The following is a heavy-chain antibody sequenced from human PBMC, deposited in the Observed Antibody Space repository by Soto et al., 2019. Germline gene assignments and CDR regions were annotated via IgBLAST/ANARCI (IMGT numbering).Heavy chain of an antibody. J-gene: IGHJ5*02. Sequence: SGTLSLTCTVSGASIGSGDYYWSWIRQHPGKGLEWIGYIYYSGGTYYNPSLKSRVTISVDTSKNQFSLELSSVTAADTAVYYCASIYDSSGYYYGNNWFDPWGQGTLVTVSS. D-gene: IGHD3-22*01. CDR3: ASIYDSSGYYYGNNWFDP. CDR2: IYYSGGT. V-gene: IGHV4-31*02. CDR1: GASIGSGDYY.